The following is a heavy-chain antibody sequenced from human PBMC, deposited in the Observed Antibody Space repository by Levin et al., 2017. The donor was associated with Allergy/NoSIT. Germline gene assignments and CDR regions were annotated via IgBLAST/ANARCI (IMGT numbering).Heavy chain of an antibody. CDR3: VRDRYYDDTGYSYDGIDY. D-gene: IGHD3-22*01. CDR1: GGTFSNYA. Sequence: SVKVSCKASGGTFSNYAFSWVRQAPGQGLEWMGGIIPIFDTTNYAQKFQGRVTVTAEESTRTAYMELSSLRSEDTAVYFCVRDRYYDDTGYSYDGIDYWGQGTHVTVSS. CDR2: IIPIFDTT. V-gene: IGHV1-69*13. J-gene: IGHJ4*02.